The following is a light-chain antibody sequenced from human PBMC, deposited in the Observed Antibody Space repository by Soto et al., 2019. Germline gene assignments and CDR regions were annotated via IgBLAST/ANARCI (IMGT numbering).Light chain of an antibody. CDR2: QAS. CDR3: QQYTTFPWT. J-gene: IGKJ1*01. CDR1: QSISSW. V-gene: IGKV1-5*03. Sequence: DIQVTQSPSTLSASVGDRVIITCRASQSISSWLAWYQQKPGKAPKALIYQASSLESGVPSRFSGSESGTEFTLTISSLQPDDFATYYCQQYTTFPWTFGQGTKVEVK.